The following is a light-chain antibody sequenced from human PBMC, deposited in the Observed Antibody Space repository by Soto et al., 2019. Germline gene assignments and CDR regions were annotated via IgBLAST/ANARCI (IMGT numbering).Light chain of an antibody. CDR2: KAS. CDR3: QHYNSYSEA. Sequence: DIQITQSPSTLSGSVGDRVTITCRASQTISSWLAWYQQKPGKAPKLLIYKASTLKSGVPSRFSGSGSGTEFTLTISSLQPDDVATYDCQHYNSYSEAFGQGTKVDI. CDR1: QTISSW. V-gene: IGKV1-5*03. J-gene: IGKJ1*01.